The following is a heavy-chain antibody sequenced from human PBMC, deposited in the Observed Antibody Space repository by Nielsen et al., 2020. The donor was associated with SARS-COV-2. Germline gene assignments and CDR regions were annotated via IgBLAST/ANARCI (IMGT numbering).Heavy chain of an antibody. CDR3: ATLRGIAVAGTEFDP. CDR1: GFTFSSYA. J-gene: IGHJ5*02. V-gene: IGHV3-30*04. Sequence: GESLKISCAASGFTFSSYAMHWVRQAPGKGLEWVAVISNDGSNKYYADSVKGRFTISRDNSKNTLYLQMNSLRAEDTAVYYCATLRGIAVAGTEFDPWGQGTLVTVSS. CDR2: ISNDGSNK. D-gene: IGHD6-19*01.